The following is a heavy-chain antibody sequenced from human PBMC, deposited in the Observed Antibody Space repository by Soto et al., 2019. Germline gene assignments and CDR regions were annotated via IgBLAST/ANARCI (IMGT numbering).Heavy chain of an antibody. J-gene: IGHJ4*02. CDR3: ASSLGYNFSGGCLHYYFDY. D-gene: IGHD2-15*01. CDR2: TRNRANSYNT. CDR1: GFTFSDHY. V-gene: IGHV3-72*01. Sequence: EVQLVESGGGLVQPGGSLRLSCAASGFTFSDHYMDWVRQAPGKGLEWVGRTRNRANSYNTEYAASVKGRLTISRDDSKNSLYLQMNSLKADDTAVYYCASSLGYNFSGGCLHYYFDYWGQGTLVTVSS.